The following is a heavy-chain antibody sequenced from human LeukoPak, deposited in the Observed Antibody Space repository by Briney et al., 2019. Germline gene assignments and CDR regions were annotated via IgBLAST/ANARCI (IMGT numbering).Heavy chain of an antibody. Sequence: PSETLSLTCAVYGGSFSGYYWSWIRQPPGKGLEWIGGINHSGSTNYNPSLKSRVTISVDTSKNQFSLKLSSVTAADTAVYYCARGFIVVVVASWFDPWGQGTLVTVSS. CDR3: ARGFIVVVVASWFDP. D-gene: IGHD2-15*01. CDR2: INHSGST. CDR1: GGSFSGYY. J-gene: IGHJ5*02. V-gene: IGHV4-34*01.